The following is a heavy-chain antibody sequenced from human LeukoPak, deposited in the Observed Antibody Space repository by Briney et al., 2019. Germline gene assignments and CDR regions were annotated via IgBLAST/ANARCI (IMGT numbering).Heavy chain of an antibody. V-gene: IGHV1-69*05. D-gene: IGHD3/OR15-3a*01. CDR2: IIPIFGTA. Sequence: ASVKVSCKASGGTFSSYAISWVRQAPGQGLEWMGGIIPIFGTANYAQKFQGRVTITTDESTSTAYMELSSLRSEDTAVYYCARSGLVSEPPSLCWFDPWGQGTLVTVSS. J-gene: IGHJ5*02. CDR3: ARSGLVSEPPSLCWFDP. CDR1: GGTFSSYA.